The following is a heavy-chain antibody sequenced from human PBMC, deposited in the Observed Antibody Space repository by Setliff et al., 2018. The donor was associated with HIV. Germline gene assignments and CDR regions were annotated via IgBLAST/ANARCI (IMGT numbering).Heavy chain of an antibody. Sequence: SETLSLTCTVSGGSISSSSYYWSWIRQPPGKGLEWIGSIYYSGSTNYNPSLKSRVTISVDTSKNQFSLKLSSVTAADTAVYYCARDRRWFDPWGQGALVTVSS. V-gene: IGHV4-39*07. CDR3: ARDRRWFDP. CDR1: GGSISSSSYY. CDR2: IYYSGST. J-gene: IGHJ5*02.